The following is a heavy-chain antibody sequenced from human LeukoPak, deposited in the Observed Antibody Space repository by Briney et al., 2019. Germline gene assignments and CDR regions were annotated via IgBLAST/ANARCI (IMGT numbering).Heavy chain of an antibody. CDR2: FMIVVSST. V-gene: IGHV3-74*03. D-gene: IGHD2-8*02. CDR1: GFTFSSHW. Sequence: GLLRLSGAASGFTFSSHWRHGVRQAPGKGLVWLSRFMIVVSSTTNAAPVKGRFTISRGNAKNTLYLQMNRLRAEDTAVYFCARDQLYCTGGYCYFDHWGQGALVTVSS. J-gene: IGHJ4*02. CDR3: ARDQLYCTGGYCYFDH.